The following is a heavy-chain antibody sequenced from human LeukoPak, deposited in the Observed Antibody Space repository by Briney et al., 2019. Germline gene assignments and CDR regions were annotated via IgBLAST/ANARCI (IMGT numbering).Heavy chain of an antibody. CDR2: INPRGST. CDR1: GGSFSGYY. D-gene: IGHD6-13*01. CDR3: ARRRPGYYFDY. Sequence: SETLSLTCGVYGGSFSGYYWSWVRQPPGKGLEWIGEINPRGSTNYNPSLKSRVTLSADTSKNQFSLTLNSVTAADTDVYYCARRRPGYYFDYWGQGTLVTVSS. J-gene: IGHJ4*02. V-gene: IGHV4-34*01.